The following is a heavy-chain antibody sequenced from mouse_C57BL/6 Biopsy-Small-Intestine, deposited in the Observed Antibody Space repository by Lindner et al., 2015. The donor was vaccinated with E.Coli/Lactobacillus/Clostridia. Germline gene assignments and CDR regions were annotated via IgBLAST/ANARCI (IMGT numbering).Heavy chain of an antibody. D-gene: IGHD6-1*01. CDR3: ASADIAAAGSIVDT. CDR2: INPSGGFT. Sequence: SVKVSCKASGYTSTSYYMHWVRQVPGQGLEWVGIINPSGGFTSFAQAFQGRVTLTRDRSTSTVYMELSGLRSDDTAVYYCASADIAAAGSIVDTWGQGTLVTVSS. V-gene: IGHV1-59*01. J-gene: IGHJ4*01. CDR1: GYTSTSYY.